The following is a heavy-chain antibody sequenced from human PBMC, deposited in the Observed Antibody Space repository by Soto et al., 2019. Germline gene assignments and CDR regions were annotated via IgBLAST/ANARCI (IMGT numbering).Heavy chain of an antibody. CDR3: ARPYTAPGLAVAGTLAFDI. CDR2: ISAYNGNT. D-gene: IGHD6-19*01. V-gene: IGHV1-18*01. CDR1: GYTFTSYG. J-gene: IGHJ3*02. Sequence: ASVKVSCKASGYTFTSYGISWVRQAPGQGLEWMGWISAYNGNTNYAQKLQGRVTMTTDTSTSTAYMELRSLRSDDTAVYYCARPYTAPGLAVAGTLAFDIWGQGTMVTVSS.